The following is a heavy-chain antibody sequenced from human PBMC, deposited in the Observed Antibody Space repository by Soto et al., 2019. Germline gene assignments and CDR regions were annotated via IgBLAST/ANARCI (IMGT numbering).Heavy chain of an antibody. D-gene: IGHD6-19*01. CDR3: ARDMGIAVAGTPPGMDV. CDR1: GFTFSSYA. Sequence: ESGGGVVQPGRSLRLSCAASGFTFSSYAMHWVRQAPGKGLEWVAVISYDGSNKYYADSVKGRFTISRDNSKNTLYLQMNSLRAEDTAVYYCARDMGIAVAGTPPGMDVWGQGTTVTVSS. CDR2: ISYDGSNK. J-gene: IGHJ6*02. V-gene: IGHV3-30-3*01.